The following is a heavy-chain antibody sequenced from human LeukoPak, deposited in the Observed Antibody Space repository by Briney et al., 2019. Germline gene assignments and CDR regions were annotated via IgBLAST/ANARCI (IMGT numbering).Heavy chain of an antibody. CDR1: GFTFSSYG. CDR3: ARDRDWGCSYCSY. D-gene: IGHD7-27*01. Sequence: PGGSLRLSCAASGFTFSSYGMHGARQAPGKGLEWVAVIWFDGSNKYYADSVKGRFTISRDNSKNTLYLQMNSLRAEDTAVYYCARDRDWGCSYCSYWGQGTLVTVSS. V-gene: IGHV3-33*01. CDR2: IWFDGSNK. J-gene: IGHJ4*02.